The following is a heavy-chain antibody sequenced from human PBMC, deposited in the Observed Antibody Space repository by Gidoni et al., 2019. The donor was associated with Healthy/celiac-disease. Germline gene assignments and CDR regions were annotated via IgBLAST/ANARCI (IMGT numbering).Heavy chain of an antibody. V-gene: IGHV1-69*01. D-gene: IGHD5-18*01. CDR2: IIPIFGTA. J-gene: IGHJ6*02. CDR1: GGTFSSYA. Sequence: QVQLVQSGAEVKKPGSSVKVSCKASGGTFSSYAISWVRQAPGQGLEWMGGIIPIFGTANYAQKFQGRVTITADESTSTAYMELSSLRSEDTAVYYCARGGYSYGYGYYYYYGMDVWGQGTTVTVSS. CDR3: ARGGYSYGYGYYYYYGMDV.